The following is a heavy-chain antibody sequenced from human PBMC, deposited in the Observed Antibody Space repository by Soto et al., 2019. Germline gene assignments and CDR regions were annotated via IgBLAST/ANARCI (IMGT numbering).Heavy chain of an antibody. CDR3: ASYSLWFGEQWFDP. D-gene: IGHD3-10*01. Sequence: SETLSLTCTVSGGSISSSSYYWGWIRQPPGKGLEWIGFIYHSGTTHYNPSLRSRVTISVDTSKNQFSLKLSSVTAADTAVYYCASYSLWFGEQWFDPWGQGTLVTVSS. CDR2: IYHSGTT. CDR1: GGSISSSSYY. V-gene: IGHV4-39*07. J-gene: IGHJ5*02.